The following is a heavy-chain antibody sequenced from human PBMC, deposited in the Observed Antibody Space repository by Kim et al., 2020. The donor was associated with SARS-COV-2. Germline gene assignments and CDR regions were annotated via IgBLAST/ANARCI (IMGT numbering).Heavy chain of an antibody. Sequence: GGSLRLSCAASGFTFSSYGMHWVRQAPGKGLEWFAVISYYLLNKYYSDSLHVQFPLSRAHSTPLLYLPLPILIASAPRVGYCAQVPDGATIYDYGMDV. V-gene: IGHV3-30*18. CDR1: GFTFSSYG. D-gene: IGHD1-1*01. J-gene: IGHJ6*01. CDR3: AQVPDGATIYDYGMDV. CDR2: ISYYLLNK.